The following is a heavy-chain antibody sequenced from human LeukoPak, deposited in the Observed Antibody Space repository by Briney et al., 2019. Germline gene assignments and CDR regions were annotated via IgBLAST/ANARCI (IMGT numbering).Heavy chain of an antibody. Sequence: GGSLRLSCAASGFTFSSYSMNWVRQAPGKGLEWVSSISSSSYIYYADSVKGRFTISRDNAKNSLYLQMNSLRAEDTAVYYCARDRDIVVVPAPGFDYWGQGTLVTVSS. CDR2: ISSSSYI. D-gene: IGHD2-2*01. CDR3: ARDRDIVVVPAPGFDY. J-gene: IGHJ4*02. CDR1: GFTFSSYS. V-gene: IGHV3-21*01.